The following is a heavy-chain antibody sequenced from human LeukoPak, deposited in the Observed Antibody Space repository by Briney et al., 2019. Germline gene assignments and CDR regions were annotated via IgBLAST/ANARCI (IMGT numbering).Heavy chain of an antibody. CDR1: GSSFSSHW. Sequence: GESLQISCKGSGSSFSSHWIGWVRQLSGKGLEWMGIIYPGDSDTKYSPSFQGQVTISADKSISTAYLQWSSLKASDTAMYYCARQGDSSWLNKFDYWGQGTLVTVSS. D-gene: IGHD6-13*01. CDR2: IYPGDSDT. V-gene: IGHV5-51*01. CDR3: ARQGDSSWLNKFDY. J-gene: IGHJ4*02.